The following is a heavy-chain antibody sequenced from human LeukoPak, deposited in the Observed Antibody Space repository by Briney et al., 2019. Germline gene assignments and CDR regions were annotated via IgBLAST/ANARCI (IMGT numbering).Heavy chain of an antibody. CDR2: INHSGST. CDR1: GGSFSGYY. CDR3: GSYQDYGDYAYFDY. V-gene: IGHV4-34*01. J-gene: IGHJ4*02. Sequence: SETLSLTCAVYGGSFSGYYWSWIRQPPGKGLEWIGEINHSGSTNYNPSLKSRVTISVDTSKNQFSLKLSSVTAADTAVYYCGSYQDYGDYAYFDYWGQGTLVTVSS. D-gene: IGHD4-17*01.